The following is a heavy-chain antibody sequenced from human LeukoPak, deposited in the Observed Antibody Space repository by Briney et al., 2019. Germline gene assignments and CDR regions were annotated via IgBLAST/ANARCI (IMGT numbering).Heavy chain of an antibody. CDR2: IYHSGST. J-gene: IGHJ4*02. CDR1: GGSISSGGYS. CDR3: ARYAVAATGGYYFDY. D-gene: IGHD2-15*01. V-gene: IGHV4-30-2*01. Sequence: SETLSLTCAVSGGSISSGGYSWSWIRQPPGKGLEWIGYIYHSGSTYYNPSLKSRVTISVDRSKNQFSLKLSSVAAADTAVYYCARYAVAATGGYYFDYWGQGTLVTVSS.